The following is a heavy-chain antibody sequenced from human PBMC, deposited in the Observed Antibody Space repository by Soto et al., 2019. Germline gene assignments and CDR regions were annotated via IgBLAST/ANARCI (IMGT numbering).Heavy chain of an antibody. J-gene: IGHJ4*02. Sequence: QVQLVQSGAEVKKPGASVKVSCKASGYTFTSYGFSWVRQAPGQGLEWMGWISAYNGNTNYAPQLQGRVTMTTDTSTITAYLELRRLRSDDTVVYYFARGTTVETGNYWGQGTLVTVSS. D-gene: IGHD4-17*01. CDR3: ARGTTVETGNY. CDR1: GYTFTSYG. V-gene: IGHV1-18*01. CDR2: ISAYNGNT.